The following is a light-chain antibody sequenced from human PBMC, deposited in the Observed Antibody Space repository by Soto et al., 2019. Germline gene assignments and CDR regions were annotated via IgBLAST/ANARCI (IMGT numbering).Light chain of an antibody. V-gene: IGKV1-5*01. CDR3: QQYNSYCT. CDR1: QSISSW. J-gene: IGKJ1*01. CDR2: VAC. Sequence: DIQMTQSPSTLSSSVGDRVTITCRASQSISSWLARYQQKPGKAPKLLIYVACSLESGVPSRFSGSGSGTEFTLTISSLQPDDFATYYCQQYNSYCTFGQGTKVDIK.